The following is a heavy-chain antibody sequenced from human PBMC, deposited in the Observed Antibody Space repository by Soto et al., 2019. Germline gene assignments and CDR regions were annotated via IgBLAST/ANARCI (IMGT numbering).Heavy chain of an antibody. CDR2: IYYSGTT. D-gene: IGHD2-15*01. J-gene: IGHJ6*02. Sequence: PSETLSLSCTVSGDSISSYYWSWIRQPPGRGLEWIGYIYYSGTTNYNPSLKSRVTMSVDTSKNQFSLKLRSVTAADTAVYYCARMRCNCGNCYSWGMDVWGLGTTVTVSS. CDR3: ARMRCNCGNCYSWGMDV. CDR1: GDSISSYY. V-gene: IGHV4-59*01.